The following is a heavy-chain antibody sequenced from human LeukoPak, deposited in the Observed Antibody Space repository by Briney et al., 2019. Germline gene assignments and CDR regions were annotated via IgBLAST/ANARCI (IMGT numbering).Heavy chain of an antibody. V-gene: IGHV4-61*01. CDR3: ARTYYDSGGNWFDP. CDR1: GGSVSSGSYY. D-gene: IGHD3-22*01. J-gene: IGHJ5*02. Sequence: PSETLSLTCTVSGGSVSSGSYYWSWIRQPPGKGLEWIGYIYNSGSTNYNPSLKSRVTMSLDTSKNLFSLKLSSVTAADTAVYYCARTYYDSGGNWFDPWGQGTLVTVSS. CDR2: IYNSGST.